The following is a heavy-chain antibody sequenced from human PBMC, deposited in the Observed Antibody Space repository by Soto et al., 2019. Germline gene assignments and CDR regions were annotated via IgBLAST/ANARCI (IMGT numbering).Heavy chain of an antibody. CDR1: GYTFTIYG. CDR3: ARPLLGGYYYGMDV. Sequence: ASVKVSCKASGYTFTIYGINWVRQAPGQGLEWMGWISPDNGNTNYAQKIQGRVTKTTDTSTSTAYKELRGLRSDDTAVYYCARPLLGGYYYGMDVWGQGTTVTVSS. V-gene: IGHV1-18*01. CDR2: ISPDNGNT. D-gene: IGHD1-26*01. J-gene: IGHJ6*02.